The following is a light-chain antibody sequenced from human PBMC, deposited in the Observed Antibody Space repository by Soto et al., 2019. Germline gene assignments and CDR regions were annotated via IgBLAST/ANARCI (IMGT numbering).Light chain of an antibody. CDR3: SSYTSTNTLI. CDR1: SSDIGGYNY. CDR2: EVT. Sequence: LTQSCTVSVYPGQAITISRTGTSSDIGGYNYVSWFQQYPGKAPKVMIYEVTNRPSGVSNRFSGSKSGNTASLTISGLQAEDEADYYCSSYTSTNTLIFCGGTKVTVL. V-gene: IGLV2-14*01. J-gene: IGLJ2*01.